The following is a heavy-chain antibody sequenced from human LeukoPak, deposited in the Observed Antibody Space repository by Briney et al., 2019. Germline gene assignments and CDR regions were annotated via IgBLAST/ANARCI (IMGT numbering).Heavy chain of an antibody. CDR2: IRYDGSNK. CDR1: GFTFSDYY. CDR3: AKDVARFGELLYHFDY. V-gene: IGHV3-30*02. D-gene: IGHD3-10*01. J-gene: IGHJ4*02. Sequence: GGSLRLSCAASGFTFSDYYMSWIRQAPGKGLEWVAFIRYDGSNKYYADSVKGRFTISRDNSKNTLYLQMNSLRAEDTAVYYCAKDVARFGELLYHFDYWGQGTLVTVSS.